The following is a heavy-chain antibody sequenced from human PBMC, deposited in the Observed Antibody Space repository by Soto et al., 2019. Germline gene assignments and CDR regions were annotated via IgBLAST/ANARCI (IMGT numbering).Heavy chain of an antibody. CDR1: GGSISSSSYY. Sequence: PSETLSLTCTVSGGSISSSSYYWGWIRQPPGKGLEWIVSIYYSGSTYYNPSLKSRVTISVDTSKNQFSLKLSSVTAADTAVYYCARHGIVGASLNYYYYGMDVWGQGTTVTVSS. CDR2: IYYSGST. D-gene: IGHD1-26*01. V-gene: IGHV4-39*01. J-gene: IGHJ6*02. CDR3: ARHGIVGASLNYYYYGMDV.